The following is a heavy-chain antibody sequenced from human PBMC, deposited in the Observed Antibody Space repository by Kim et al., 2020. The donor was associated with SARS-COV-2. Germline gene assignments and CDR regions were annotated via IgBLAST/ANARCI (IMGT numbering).Heavy chain of an antibody. D-gene: IGHD6-19*01. CDR3: SRKGVGAVAGSFDY. CDR2: IYSSGNT. Sequence: SETLSLTCTVSGGSISGYYWSWIRQPAGKGLEWIGRIYSSGNTNYNPSLKSRITMSVDTSKNQFSLRLGSVTAADTAVYYFSRKGVGAVAGSFDYWGEGTLVTVSS. V-gene: IGHV4-4*07. J-gene: IGHJ4*02. CDR1: GGSISGYY.